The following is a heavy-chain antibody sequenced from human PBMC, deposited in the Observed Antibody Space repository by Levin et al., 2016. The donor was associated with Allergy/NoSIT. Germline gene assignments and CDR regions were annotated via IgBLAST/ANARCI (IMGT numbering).Heavy chain of an antibody. CDR3: ARDRYSSSWGGAAFDI. D-gene: IGHD6-13*01. J-gene: IGHJ3*02. CDR1: GGSISSYY. Sequence: SETLSLTCTVSGGSISSYYWSWIRQPPGKGLEWIGYIYYSGSTNYNPSLKSRVTISVDTSKNQFSLKLSSVTAADTAVYYCARDRYSSSWGGAAFDIWGQGTMVTVSS. CDR2: IYYSGST. V-gene: IGHV4-59*01.